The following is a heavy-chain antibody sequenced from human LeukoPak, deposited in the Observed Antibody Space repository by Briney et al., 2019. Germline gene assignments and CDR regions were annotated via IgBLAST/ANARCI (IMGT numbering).Heavy chain of an antibody. CDR1: GFTFSSYG. CDR2: ISSSGSTI. V-gene: IGHV3-48*04. CDR3: ARDLGGYNVDY. Sequence: GGSLRLSCAASGFTFSSYGMHWVRQAPGKGLEWVSYISSSGSTIYYADSVKGRFTISRDNAKNSLYLQMNSLRAEDTAVYYCARDLGGYNVDYWGQGTLVTVSS. J-gene: IGHJ4*02. D-gene: IGHD5-24*01.